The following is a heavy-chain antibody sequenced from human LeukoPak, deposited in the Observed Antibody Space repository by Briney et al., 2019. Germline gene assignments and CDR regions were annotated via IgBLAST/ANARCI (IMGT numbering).Heavy chain of an antibody. CDR2: ISSSSSYI. CDR3: APPSPYGR. D-gene: IGHD1-26*01. Sequence: PGGSLRLSCAASGFTFSSYAMSRVRQAPGKGLEWVSSISSSSSYIYYADSVKGRFTISRDNAKNSLYLQMSSLRAEDTAVYYCAPPSPYGRWGQGTLVTVSS. CDR1: GFTFSSYA. V-gene: IGHV3-21*01. J-gene: IGHJ4*02.